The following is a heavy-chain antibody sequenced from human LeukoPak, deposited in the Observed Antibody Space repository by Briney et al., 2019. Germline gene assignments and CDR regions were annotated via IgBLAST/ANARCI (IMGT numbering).Heavy chain of an antibody. CDR1: GYTFTSYY. CDR3: AREGHTAIDY. V-gene: IGHV1-46*01. D-gene: IGHD5-18*01. J-gene: IGHJ4*02. CDR2: INPSGGAT. Sequence: GASVKVSCKASGYTFTSYYMHWVRQAPGQGLEWMGIINPSGGATSYAQKFQGRVAMIGDTSTSTVYMQMSSLRIDDTAVYYCAREGHTAIDYWGQGTLVTVSS.